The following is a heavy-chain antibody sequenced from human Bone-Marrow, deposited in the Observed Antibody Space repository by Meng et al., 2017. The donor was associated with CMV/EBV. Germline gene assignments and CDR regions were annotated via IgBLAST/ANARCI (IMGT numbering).Heavy chain of an antibody. V-gene: IGHV1-2*02. CDR3: ARPHYYDASGYDVKWFDP. D-gene: IGHD3-22*01. CDR1: TVTGYY. J-gene: IGHJ5*02. Sequence: TVTGYYMHWVRQAPGQGLEWMGWINPKSGSTIYAQKFQGRVTLTWDTSITTAYMELSRLRSDDTAVYYCARPHYYDASGYDVKWFDPWGQGTLVTVSS. CDR2: INPKSGST.